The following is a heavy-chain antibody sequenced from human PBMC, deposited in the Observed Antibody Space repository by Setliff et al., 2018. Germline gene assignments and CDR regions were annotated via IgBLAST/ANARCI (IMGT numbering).Heavy chain of an antibody. CDR2: IHHSGST. Sequence: SETLSLTCTVSDDSISSRHYYWSWIRQPPGRALEWIGYIHHSGSTNYNPSLKSRVTLSMDTSRNHFSPNLTSLTAADTALYYCARDNIGPDALDIWGQGTMVTVSS. V-gene: IGHV4-61*03. CDR1: DDSISSRHYY. J-gene: IGHJ3*02. CDR3: ARDNIGPDALDI.